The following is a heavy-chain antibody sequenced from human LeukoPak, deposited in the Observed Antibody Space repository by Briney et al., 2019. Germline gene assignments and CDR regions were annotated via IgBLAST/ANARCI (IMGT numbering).Heavy chain of an antibody. Sequence: GGSLRLSCEASGXTFSSYEMHWVRQAPGKGLEWVSYISSGGSTIYYADSVKGRFTVSRDNSKNTLYLQMNSLRAEDTAVYYCARSMAAADYWGQGTLVTVSS. CDR1: GXTFSSYE. V-gene: IGHV3-48*03. J-gene: IGHJ4*02. CDR2: ISSGGSTI. CDR3: ARSMAAADY. D-gene: IGHD6-13*01.